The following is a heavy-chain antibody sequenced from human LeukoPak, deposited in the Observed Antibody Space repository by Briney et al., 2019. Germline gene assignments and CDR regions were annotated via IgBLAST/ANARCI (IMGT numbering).Heavy chain of an antibody. V-gene: IGHV3-43*02. CDR1: GFTFSSCA. Sequence: GGSLRLSCSASGFTFSSCAMHWVRQAPGKGLEWVSLISGDGVSTFYADSVKGRFSISRDNSKNSLSLEMNSLRTEDTAMYYCARESGKFDYWGQGTLVAVSS. J-gene: IGHJ4*02. CDR2: ISGDGVST. CDR3: ARESGKFDY.